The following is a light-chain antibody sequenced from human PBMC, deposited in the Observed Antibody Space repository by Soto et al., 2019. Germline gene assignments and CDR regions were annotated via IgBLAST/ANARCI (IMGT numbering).Light chain of an antibody. J-gene: IGKJ5*01. CDR2: AES. CDR3: QQLNRSPLT. CDR1: KGIKRW. V-gene: IGKV1-12*01. Sequence: DVQXTHSTGSLAAAVGASVTTNCRASKGIKRWLPWYKKKKGRHXKXXXYAESTLQSGVHLRFRGSGSGNDFIINISIMMPEDVVTYYSQQLNRSPLTFGEGTRLEI.